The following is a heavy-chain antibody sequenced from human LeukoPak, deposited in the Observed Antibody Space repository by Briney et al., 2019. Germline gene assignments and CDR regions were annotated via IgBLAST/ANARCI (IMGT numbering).Heavy chain of an antibody. J-gene: IGHJ4*02. V-gene: IGHV3-66*01. D-gene: IGHD2-8*01. CDR2: IYSGGTT. Sequence: PGGSLRLSCAASGFTVSTNYMSWVRQAPGKGLEWVSVIYSGGTTYYADSVKGRFTISRDNSKNTLYLQMNSLRAEDTAVYYCARDQAQYEDYWGQGTLVTVSS. CDR1: GFTVSTNY. CDR3: ARDQAQYEDY.